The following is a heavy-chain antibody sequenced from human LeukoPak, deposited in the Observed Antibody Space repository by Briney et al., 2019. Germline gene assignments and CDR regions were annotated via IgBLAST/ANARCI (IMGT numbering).Heavy chain of an antibody. D-gene: IGHD6-19*01. CDR1: GGSFSGYY. V-gene: IGHV4-34*01. J-gene: IGHJ4*02. CDR2: INHSGST. Sequence: SETLSLTCAVYGGSFSGYYWSWIRQPPGKGLEWIGEINHSGSTNYNPSLKSRVTISVDTSKNQFSLKLSSVTAADTAVYYCARGVLSIAVAYYFDYWGQGTLVTVSS. CDR3: ARGVLSIAVAYYFDY.